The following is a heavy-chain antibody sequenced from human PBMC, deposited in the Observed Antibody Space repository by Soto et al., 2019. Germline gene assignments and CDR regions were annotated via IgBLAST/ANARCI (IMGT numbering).Heavy chain of an antibody. CDR1: GFTFSSYG. J-gene: IGHJ4*02. D-gene: IGHD1-26*01. V-gene: IGHV3-33*01. CDR2: IWYDGSNK. CDR3: ARKVGGSSPSFPFDY. Sequence: GGSLRLSCAASGFTFSSYGMHWVRQAPGKGLEWVAVIWYDGSNKYYADSVKGRFTISRDNSKNTLYLQMNSLRAEDTAVYYCARKVGGSSPSFPFDYWGQGTLVTVSS.